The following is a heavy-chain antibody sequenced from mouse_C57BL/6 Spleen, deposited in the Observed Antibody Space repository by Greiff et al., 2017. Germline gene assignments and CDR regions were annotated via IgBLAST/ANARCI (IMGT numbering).Heavy chain of an antibody. Sequence: EVKLMESGGGLVKPGGSLKLSCAASGFTFSSYAMSWVRQTPEKRLEWVATISDGGSYTYYPDNVKDRFTISRDNAKNNLYLQMSHLKSEDTAMYYCAREGQLRAYYFDYWGQGTTLTVSS. V-gene: IGHV5-4*01. CDR3: AREGQLRAYYFDY. CDR1: GFTFSSYA. D-gene: IGHD3-2*02. CDR2: ISDGGSYT. J-gene: IGHJ2*01.